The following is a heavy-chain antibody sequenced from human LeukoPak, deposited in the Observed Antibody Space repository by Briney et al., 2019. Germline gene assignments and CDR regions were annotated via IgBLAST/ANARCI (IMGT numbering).Heavy chain of an antibody. Sequence: GGSLRLSCAASGFTFSSYAMHWVRQAPGKGLEYVSAISSNGGSTYYANSVKGRFTISRDNSKNTLYLQMGSLKTEDTAVYYCARSYGSGSYYNPGDVWGKGTTVTVSS. CDR3: ARSYGSGSYYNPGDV. V-gene: IGHV3-64*01. CDR1: GFTFSSYA. CDR2: ISSNGGST. D-gene: IGHD3-10*01. J-gene: IGHJ6*04.